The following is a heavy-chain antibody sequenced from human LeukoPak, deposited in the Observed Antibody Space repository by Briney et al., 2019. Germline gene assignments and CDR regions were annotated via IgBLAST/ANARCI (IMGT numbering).Heavy chain of an antibody. CDR2: IKQDGSEK. V-gene: IGHV3-7*01. D-gene: IGHD3-10*01. Sequence: GGSLRLSCAASGFTFGSYWMSWVRQAPGKGLEWVANIKQDGSEKYYVDSVKGRFTISRDNAKNSLYLQMNSLRAEDTAVYYCARRATMVRGAMYYFDYWGQGTLVTVSS. J-gene: IGHJ4*02. CDR3: ARRATMVRGAMYYFDY. CDR1: GFTFGSYW.